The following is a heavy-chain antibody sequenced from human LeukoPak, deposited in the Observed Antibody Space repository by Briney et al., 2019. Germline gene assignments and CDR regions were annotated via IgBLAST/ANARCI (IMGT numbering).Heavy chain of an antibody. Sequence: GGSLRLPCAASGFTFNNYAMNWVRQAPGKGLEWVSSISGGGETTYYADSAKGRFTISRDNSQNTLYLQMNSLRAEVTAVYYCARDYADYVGYFFFDYWGQGTLVTVSS. V-gene: IGHV3-23*01. CDR1: GFTFNNYA. CDR3: ARDYADYVGYFFFDY. D-gene: IGHD4-17*01. CDR2: ISGGGETT. J-gene: IGHJ4*02.